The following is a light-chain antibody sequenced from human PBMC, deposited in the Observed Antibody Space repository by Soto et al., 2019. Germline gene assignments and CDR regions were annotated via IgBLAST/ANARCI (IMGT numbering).Light chain of an antibody. V-gene: IGLV2-14*03. J-gene: IGLJ2*01. CDR2: DVN. Sequence: QSALTQPASVSGSPGQSITISCTGTTSDVGGYNYVSWYQQHPGKAPKLMIYDVNNRPSGVPNRFSGSKSGNTASLTISGLQAEDEADYYCSSYTSTSTLAVFGGGTKLTVL. CDR1: TSDVGGYNY. CDR3: SSYTSTSTLAV.